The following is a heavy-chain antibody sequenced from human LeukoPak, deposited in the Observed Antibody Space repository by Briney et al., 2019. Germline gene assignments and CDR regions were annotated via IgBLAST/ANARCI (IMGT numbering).Heavy chain of an antibody. J-gene: IGHJ3*02. V-gene: IGHV4-59*08. Sequence: SETXXLXCTVSGGSISNYXWSWIRQPPGKGXEWVGYIYYSGSTNYNPSLKSRVTISVDTSKNQFSLKLSSVTAADTAVYYCATQLGFSYFDAFDIWGQGTMVTVSS. CDR1: GGSISNYX. CDR3: ATQLGFSYFDAFDI. CDR2: IYYSGST. D-gene: IGHD7-27*01.